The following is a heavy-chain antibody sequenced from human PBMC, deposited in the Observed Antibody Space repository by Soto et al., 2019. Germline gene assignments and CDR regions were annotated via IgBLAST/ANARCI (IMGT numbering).Heavy chain of an antibody. CDR1: GFSLSTSGVG. CDR3: AHSLYSGSYGLLDY. CDR2: IYWNDDK. Sequence: SGPTLVNPTQTLTLTCTFSGFSLSTSGVGVGWIRQPPGKALEWLALIYWNDDKRYSPSLKSRLTITKDASKNQVVLTMTNMDPVDTATYYCAHSLYSGSYGLLDYWGQGTLVTVSS. J-gene: IGHJ4*02. V-gene: IGHV2-5*01. D-gene: IGHD1-26*01.